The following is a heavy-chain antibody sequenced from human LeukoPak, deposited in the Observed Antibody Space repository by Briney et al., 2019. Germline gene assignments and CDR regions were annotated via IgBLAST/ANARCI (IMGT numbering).Heavy chain of an antibody. CDR2: IYGGGNI. J-gene: IGHJ4*02. D-gene: IGHD5-24*01. CDR3: ARGAGYNYPYYFDY. CDR1: GFTFSSSA. V-gene: IGHV3-53*01. Sequence: PGGSLRLSCAASGFTFSSSAMSWVRQAPGKGLEWVSVIYGGGNIYYADSVKGRFTISRDNSKNTLYLQMNSLRAEDTAVYYCARGAGYNYPYYFDYWGQGTLVTVSS.